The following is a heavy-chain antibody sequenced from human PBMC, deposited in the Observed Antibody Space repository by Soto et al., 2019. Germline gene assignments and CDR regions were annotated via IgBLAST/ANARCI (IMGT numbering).Heavy chain of an antibody. J-gene: IGHJ5*02. CDR1: GGSISSSSYY. V-gene: IGHV4-39*01. D-gene: IGHD3-10*01. Sequence: QLQLQESGPGLVKPSETLSLTCTVSGGSISSSSYYWGWIRQPPGKWLEWIGSIYYSGRPYCNQAPKSRGTISVDTSKNQCSLKMSSVTAADTAVYYCSRHRGPMVRGVISNWFDPWGQGTLVTVSS. CDR2: IYYSGRP. CDR3: SRHRGPMVRGVISNWFDP.